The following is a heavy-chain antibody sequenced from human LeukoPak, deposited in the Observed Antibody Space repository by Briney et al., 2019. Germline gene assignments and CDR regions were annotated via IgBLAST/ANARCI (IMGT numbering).Heavy chain of an antibody. V-gene: IGHV3-20*04. CDR3: ARDLSSSWAPNY. CDR2: INWDGGST. J-gene: IGHJ4*02. Sequence: SGGSLRLSCAASGFTFDDYGMSWVRQAPGKGLEWVSGINWDGGSTGYADSVKGRFTISRDNAKNSLYLQMNSLRAEDTALYYCARDLSSSWAPNYWGQGTLATVSS. CDR1: GFTFDDYG. D-gene: IGHD6-13*01.